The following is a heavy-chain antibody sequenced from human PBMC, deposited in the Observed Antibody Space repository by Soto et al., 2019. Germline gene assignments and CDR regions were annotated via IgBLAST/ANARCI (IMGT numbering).Heavy chain of an antibody. CDR1: GGSFSGYY. D-gene: IGHD6-6*01. J-gene: IGHJ5*02. CDR2: INHSGST. Sequence: SETLSLTCAVYGGSFSGYYWSWIRQPPGKGLEWIGEINHSGSTNYNPSLKSRVTISVDTSKNQFSLKLSSVTAADTAVYYCARGREQLVQGNWFDPWGQGTLVTVSS. V-gene: IGHV4-34*01. CDR3: ARGREQLVQGNWFDP.